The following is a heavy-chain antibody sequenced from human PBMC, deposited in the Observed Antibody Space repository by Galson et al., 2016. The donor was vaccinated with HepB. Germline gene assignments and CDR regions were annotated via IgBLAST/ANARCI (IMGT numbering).Heavy chain of an antibody. D-gene: IGHD3-10*01. V-gene: IGHV4-39*07. CDR3: ARRSSLSRWFGEYDH. CDR2: IYYSGST. CDR1: GGSISSSSHY. Sequence: SETLSLTCTVSGGSISSSSHYWGWIRQPPGKGLEWIGSIYYSGSTYYNPSLKSRVTISVDTSKNQISLKLSSVTAADTAVYYCARRSSLSRWFGEYDHWGQGTLVTVSS. J-gene: IGHJ4*02.